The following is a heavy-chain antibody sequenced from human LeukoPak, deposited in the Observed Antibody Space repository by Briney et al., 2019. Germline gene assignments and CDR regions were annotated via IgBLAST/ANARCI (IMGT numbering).Heavy chain of an antibody. D-gene: IGHD5-18*01. CDR2: ISAYNGNT. CDR1: GYTFTSYG. CDR3: AKDSALQLWLSETDY. Sequence: ASVKVSCKASGYTFTSYGISWVRQAPGQGLEWMGWISAYNGNTNYAQKLQGRVTMTTDTSTSTAYMELRSLRSDDTAVYYCAKDSALQLWLSETDYWGQGTLVTVSS. J-gene: IGHJ4*02. V-gene: IGHV1-18*01.